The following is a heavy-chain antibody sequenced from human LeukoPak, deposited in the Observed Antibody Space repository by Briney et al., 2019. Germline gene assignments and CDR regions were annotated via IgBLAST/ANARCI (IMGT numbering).Heavy chain of an antibody. Sequence: ASVKVSCKASGYTFTSHGLSWARQAPGQGLEWMGWISIYSGNTNYAQKFQDRISMTTDTSTNTAYMELRSLKSDDTAVYYCARDPGGTWGFDYWGQGALVTVSS. J-gene: IGHJ4*02. CDR2: ISIYSGNT. V-gene: IGHV1-18*01. CDR1: GYTFTSHG. CDR3: ARDPGGTWGFDY. D-gene: IGHD7-27*01.